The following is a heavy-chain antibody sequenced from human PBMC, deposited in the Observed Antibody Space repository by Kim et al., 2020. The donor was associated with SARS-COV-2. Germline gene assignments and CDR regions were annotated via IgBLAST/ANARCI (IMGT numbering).Heavy chain of an antibody. D-gene: IGHD3-10*01. CDR3: ARHVEGWDYYGSGSYYWFDP. Sequence: SETLSLTCTVSGGSISSSSYYWGWIRQPPGKGLEWIGSIYYSGSTYYNPSLKSRVTISVDTSKNQFSLKLSSVTAADTAVYYCARHVEGWDYYGSGSYYWFDPWGQGTLVTVSS. V-gene: IGHV4-39*01. CDR1: GGSISSSSYY. J-gene: IGHJ5*02. CDR2: IYYSGST.